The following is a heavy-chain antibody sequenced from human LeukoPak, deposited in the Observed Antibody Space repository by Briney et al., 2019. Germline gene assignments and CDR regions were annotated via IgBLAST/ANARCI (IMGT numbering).Heavy chain of an antibody. CDR1: GYTFTSYA. Sequence: ASVKVSCKASGYTFTSYAISWVRQAPGQGLEWMGGIIPIFGTANYAQKFQGRVTITADESTSTAYMELSSLRSEDAAVYYCAGPQRPYSSPKSLDYWGQGTLVTVSS. D-gene: IGHD6-13*01. J-gene: IGHJ4*02. CDR3: AGPQRPYSSPKSLDY. V-gene: IGHV1-69*13. CDR2: IIPIFGTA.